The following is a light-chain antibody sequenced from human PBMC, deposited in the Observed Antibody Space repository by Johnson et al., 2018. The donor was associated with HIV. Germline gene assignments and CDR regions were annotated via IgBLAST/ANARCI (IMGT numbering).Light chain of an antibody. CDR2: ENN. V-gene: IGLV1-51*02. Sequence: QSVLTQPPSVSAAPGQKVTISCSGSSSKIGNNYVSWYHQLPGTAPKPLIYENNKRPPEIPDRFSAPKSGTSAPLNIPGPQTGDEADYYCGTWDSSLSAGGVFGTGTKVTVL. J-gene: IGLJ1*01. CDR3: GTWDSSLSAGGV. CDR1: SSKIGNNY.